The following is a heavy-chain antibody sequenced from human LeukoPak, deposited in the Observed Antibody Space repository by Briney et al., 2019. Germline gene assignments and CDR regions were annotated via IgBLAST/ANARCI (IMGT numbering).Heavy chain of an antibody. Sequence: SETLSLTCTVSGGSIRNYYWSWIRQPPGKGLEWIGCIHNSETTNYNPSLESRLTISLDTSKNQFSLKLSSVTAADTAVYYCASYRTAVVSKWAFDHWGQGTLVTVSS. J-gene: IGHJ4*02. CDR1: GGSIRNYY. D-gene: IGHD4-23*01. V-gene: IGHV4-59*08. CDR3: ASYRTAVVSKWAFDH. CDR2: IHNSETT.